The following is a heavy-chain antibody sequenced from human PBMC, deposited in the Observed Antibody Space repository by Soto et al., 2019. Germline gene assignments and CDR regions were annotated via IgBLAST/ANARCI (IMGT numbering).Heavy chain of an antibody. CDR1: GYTFTSYD. D-gene: IGHD3-3*01. V-gene: IGHV1-8*01. Sequence: PGESLKISCKGSGYTFTSYDINWVRQATGQGLEWMGWMNPNSGNTGYAQKFQGRVTMTRNTSISTAYMELSSLRSEDTAVYYCAIGSPYDFWSGFHLPYGMDVWGQGTTVTVSS. J-gene: IGHJ6*02. CDR3: AIGSPYDFWSGFHLPYGMDV. CDR2: MNPNSGNT.